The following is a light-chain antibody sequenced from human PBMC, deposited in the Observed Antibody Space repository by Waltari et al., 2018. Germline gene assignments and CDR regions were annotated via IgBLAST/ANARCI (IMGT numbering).Light chain of an antibody. CDR1: SSDIGGYDY. CDR2: DVT. J-gene: IGLJ2*01. CDR3: SSYTTNKTPV. Sequence: QPALTQPASVSGSPGQSITISCTGSSSDIGGYDYVSWYQQHPGKAPKLIIYDVTKQPSGISSRFSGSKSGNTASLTISGLQAEDEADYYCSSYTTNKTPVIGGGTKVTVL. V-gene: IGLV2-14*03.